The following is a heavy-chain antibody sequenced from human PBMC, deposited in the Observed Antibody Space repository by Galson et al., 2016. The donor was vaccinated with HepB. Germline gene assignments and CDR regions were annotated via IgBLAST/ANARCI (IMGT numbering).Heavy chain of an antibody. D-gene: IGHD6-19*01. CDR3: ATGIVVAGKMYYYYMDV. CDR1: GASISGTNYY. CDR2: IYYTGNT. Sequence: SETLSLTCTVSGASISGTNYYWGWIRQTPGRGLEWIGSIYYTGNTNYKPSLESRVTISVDTAKNHSSLRLNSVTAADTAVYYCATGIVVAGKMYYYYMDVWGKGTSVTVSS. V-gene: IGHV4-39*01. J-gene: IGHJ6*03.